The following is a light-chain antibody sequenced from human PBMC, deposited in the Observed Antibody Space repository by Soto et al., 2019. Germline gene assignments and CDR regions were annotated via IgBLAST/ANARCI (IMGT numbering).Light chain of an antibody. CDR3: QQFKSYPLT. V-gene: IGKV1-9*01. CDR1: QDLTGY. CDR2: ATS. Sequence: DIQLTQSPSFLSASVGDRVTITCRASQDLTGYLAWYQQEPGKAPKLLISATSTLQSGVPSRFSGSGSGTEMTLTISSLQPEDFATYYCQQFKSYPLTFGRGTKV. J-gene: IGKJ4*01.